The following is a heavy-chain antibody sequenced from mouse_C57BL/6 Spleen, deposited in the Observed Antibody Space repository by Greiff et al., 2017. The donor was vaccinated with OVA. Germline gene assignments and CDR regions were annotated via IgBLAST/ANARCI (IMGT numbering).Heavy chain of an antibody. V-gene: IGHV14-3*01. CDR2: IDPANGNT. CDR3: ARGSTVVAENWYFDV. CDR1: GFNIKNTY. J-gene: IGHJ1*03. Sequence: EVTLVESVAELVRPGASVKLSCTASGFNIKNTYMHWVKQRPEQGLEWIGRIDPANGNTKYAPKFQGKATITADTSSNTAYLQLSSLTSEDTAIYYCARGSTVVAENWYFDVWGTGTTVTVSS. D-gene: IGHD1-1*01.